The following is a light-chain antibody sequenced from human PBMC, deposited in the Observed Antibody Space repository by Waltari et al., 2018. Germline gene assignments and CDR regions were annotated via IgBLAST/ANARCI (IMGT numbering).Light chain of an antibody. CDR3: SSYTSSGVV. V-gene: IGLV2-14*01. Sequence: QSALTQPPSVSGSPGQALLTSCTGTGSAVGGFAYFSWYQQYPGKAPRLIIYDVYNRPSGVSNRFSGSKSDNTASLTISGLQAEDESVYYCSSYTSSGVVFGGGTKLTVL. J-gene: IGLJ2*01. CDR2: DVY. CDR1: GSAVGGFAY.